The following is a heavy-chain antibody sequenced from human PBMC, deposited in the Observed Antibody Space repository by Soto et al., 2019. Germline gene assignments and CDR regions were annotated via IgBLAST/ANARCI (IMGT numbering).Heavy chain of an antibody. D-gene: IGHD3-10*01. V-gene: IGHV4-31*03. J-gene: IGHJ5*02. CDR2: IYYSGST. CDR3: ARSGGSGIDP. Sequence: PSETLSLTCTVSGGSISSGGYYWSWIRQHPGKGLEWIGYIYYSGSTYYNPSLKSRVTISVNTSKNQFSLKLSSVTAADTAVYYCARSGGSGIDPWGQGTQVTVSS. CDR1: GGSISSGGYY.